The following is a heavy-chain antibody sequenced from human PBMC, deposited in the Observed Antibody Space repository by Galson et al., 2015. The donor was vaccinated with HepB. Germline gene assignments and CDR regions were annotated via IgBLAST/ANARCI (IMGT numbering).Heavy chain of an antibody. D-gene: IGHD2-2*02. CDR2: FKSKTDGGTA. CDR3: ITEKGAIQEWKGAFDF. Sequence: SLRLSCAASGCTFSNVWMSWVRQAPGKGLEWVGRFKSKTDGGTADYAAPVKGRFTISRDDSKNTLYLQMNSLKIEDTAVYYCITEKGAIQEWKGAFDFWGQGTLVTVSS. CDR1: GCTFSNVW. V-gene: IGHV3-15*01. J-gene: IGHJ4*02.